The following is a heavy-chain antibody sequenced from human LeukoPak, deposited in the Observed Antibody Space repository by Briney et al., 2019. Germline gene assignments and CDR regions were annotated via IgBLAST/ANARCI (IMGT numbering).Heavy chain of an antibody. CDR2: IYSGGST. V-gene: IGHV3-53*01. J-gene: IGHJ4*02. CDR3: AAPSFDY. Sequence: GGSLRLSCAATGFTVSSNYTSWVRQAPGKGLEWVSVIYSGGSTYYADSVKGRFTISRDNSKNTLYLQMNSLRAEDTAVYYCAAPSFDYWGQGTLVTVSS. CDR1: GFTVSSNY.